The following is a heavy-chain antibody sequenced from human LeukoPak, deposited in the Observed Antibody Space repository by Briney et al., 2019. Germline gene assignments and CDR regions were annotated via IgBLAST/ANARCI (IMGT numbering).Heavy chain of an antibody. CDR1: GGSISSTTYY. J-gene: IGHJ4*02. Sequence: KPSETLSLTCSVSGGSISSTTYYWGWIRQPPGKGLEWIGEINHSGSTNYNPSLKSRVTISVDTSKNQFSLKLSSVTAADTAVYYCASGGVVVATYWGQGTLVTVSS. CDR3: ASGGVVVATY. V-gene: IGHV4-39*07. CDR2: INHSGST. D-gene: IGHD2-15*01.